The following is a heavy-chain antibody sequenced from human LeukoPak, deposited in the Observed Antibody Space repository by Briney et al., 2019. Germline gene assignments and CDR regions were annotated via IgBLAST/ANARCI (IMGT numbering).Heavy chain of an antibody. V-gene: IGHV4-4*07. Sequence: SETLSLTCTVSGGSISSYYWSWLRQPAGKGLEWIGRIYTSGSTNYNPSLTSRVTMSVETSKSQFSLKLSSVTAADTAVYYCARGSAMGYYDSSGYWFDYWGPGTLVTVSS. CDR1: GGSISSYY. D-gene: IGHD3-22*01. CDR2: IYTSGST. CDR3: ARGSAMGYYDSSGYWFDY. J-gene: IGHJ4*02.